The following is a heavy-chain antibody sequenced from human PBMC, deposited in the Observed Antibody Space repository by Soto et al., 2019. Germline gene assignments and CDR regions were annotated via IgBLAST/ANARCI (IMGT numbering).Heavy chain of an antibody. CDR1: GFTFSSYW. D-gene: IGHD3-9*01. CDR2: IKQDGSEK. V-gene: IGHV3-7*01. J-gene: IGHJ4*02. CDR3: ARVARYYDIVTGYYFDY. Sequence: GGSLRLSCAASGFTFSSYWMSWVRQAPGKGLEWVANIKQDGSEKYYVDSVKGRFTIARDNAKNSLYLQMNSLRAEDTAVYYCARVARYYDIVTGYYFDYWGQGTLVTVSS.